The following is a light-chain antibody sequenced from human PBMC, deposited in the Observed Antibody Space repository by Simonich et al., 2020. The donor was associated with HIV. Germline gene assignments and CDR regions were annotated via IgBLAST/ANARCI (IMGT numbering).Light chain of an antibody. CDR2: WAS. J-gene: IGKJ1*01. Sequence: DIVMTQSPDSLAVSLGESATINCKSSQSVLNRSNNKNYLAWYQQQPGQPPKLLFYWASTRESGVPDRFSGSGSGTDFTLTISSLQAEDVAIYYCQQYYSTPWTFGQGTKVEIK. CDR3: QQYYSTPWT. CDR1: QSVLNRSNNKNY. V-gene: IGKV4-1*01.